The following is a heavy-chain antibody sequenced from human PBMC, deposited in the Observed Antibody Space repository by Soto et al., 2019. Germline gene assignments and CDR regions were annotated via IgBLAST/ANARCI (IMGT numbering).Heavy chain of an antibody. CDR1: GGSISSYY. J-gene: IGHJ4*02. CDR3: ARLATRYYFDY. V-gene: IGHV4-59*01. Sequence: PSETLSLTCTVSGGSISSYYWSLIRQPPGKGLEWIGYIYYSGSTNYNPSLKSRVTISVDTSKNQFSLKMSSVTAAGTAVYYCARLATRYYFDYWGQGTLVTVS. CDR2: IYYSGST. D-gene: IGHD1-1*01.